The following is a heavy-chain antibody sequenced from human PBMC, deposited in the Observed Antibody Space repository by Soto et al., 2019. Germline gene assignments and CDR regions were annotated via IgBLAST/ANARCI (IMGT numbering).Heavy chain of an antibody. CDR2: ISGSGGST. CDR1: GFSFSSYA. CDR3: AKDQLRSPTYYDFWSGYYPFDY. V-gene: IGHV3-23*01. Sequence: PGGSLRLSCAASGFSFSSYAMSWVRQAPGKGLEWVSAISGSGGSTYYADSVKGRFTISRDNSKNTLYLQMNSLRAEDTAVYYCAKDQLRSPTYYDFWSGYYPFDYWGQGTLVTVSS. D-gene: IGHD3-3*01. J-gene: IGHJ4*02.